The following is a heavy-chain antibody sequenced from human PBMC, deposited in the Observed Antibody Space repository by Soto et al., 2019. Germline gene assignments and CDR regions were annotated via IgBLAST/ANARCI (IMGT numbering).Heavy chain of an antibody. CDR2: ISYDSSNK. Sequence: VQLLESGGGLIQPGGFLRLSCAASGFTFSYGIHWLRQAPGKGLEWVAYISYDSSNKFYGDSVKGRFTISRDNSKNTQFLQMNSLRAEDSAVYYCAKLVIGDCSGNTCDDYWCQGTLVAVSS. CDR3: AKLVIGDCSGNTCDDY. D-gene: IGHD2-15*01. CDR1: GFTFSYG. V-gene: IGHV3-30*18. J-gene: IGHJ4*02.